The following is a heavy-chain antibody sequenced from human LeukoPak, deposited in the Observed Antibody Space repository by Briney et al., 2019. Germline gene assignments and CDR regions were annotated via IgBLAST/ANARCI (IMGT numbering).Heavy chain of an antibody. CDR2: ISDDGSRQ. CDR1: GFTFSNYA. Sequence: PGTSLRLSCAATGFTFSNYAIHWGRQAPGKGLEWVAFISDDGSRQHYADSVKGRFTISRDNSKNTLNLQMNSLRAEDTAVYYCVKDRTGTYTLDYWGQGTLVTVSS. V-gene: IGHV3-30-3*01. J-gene: IGHJ4*02. CDR3: VKDRTGTYTLDY. D-gene: IGHD3-10*01.